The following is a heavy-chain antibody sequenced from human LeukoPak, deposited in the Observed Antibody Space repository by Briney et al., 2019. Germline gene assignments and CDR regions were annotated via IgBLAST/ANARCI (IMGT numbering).Heavy chain of an antibody. CDR3: ARDSSSWYAGGCSY. Sequence: GGSLRLSCTASGFTFGDYAMSWVRQAPGKGLEWVSGINWNGGSTGYGDPVKGRFTISRDNARNSLYLQMNSLRAEDTALYYCARDSSSWYAGGCSYWGQGTLVTVSS. CDR1: GFTFGDYA. CDR2: INWNGGST. J-gene: IGHJ4*02. D-gene: IGHD6-13*01. V-gene: IGHV3-20*04.